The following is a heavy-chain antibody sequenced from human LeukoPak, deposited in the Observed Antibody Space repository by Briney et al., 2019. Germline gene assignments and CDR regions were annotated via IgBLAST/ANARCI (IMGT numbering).Heavy chain of an antibody. J-gene: IGHJ4*02. CDR1: GFTLSSYE. D-gene: IGHD6-13*01. CDR3: AKSTSSWSEFEY. Sequence: GGSLRLSCAASGFTLSSYEMNWVRQAPGKGLEWVSYISSSGSSIYYADSVKGRFTISRDNAKNSLYLQMNSLRAEDTAFYYCAKSTSSWSEFEYWGQGTLVTVSS. CDR2: ISSSGSSI. V-gene: IGHV3-48*03.